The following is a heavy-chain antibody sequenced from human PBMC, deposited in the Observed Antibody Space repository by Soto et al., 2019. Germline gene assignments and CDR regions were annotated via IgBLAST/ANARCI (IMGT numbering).Heavy chain of an antibody. CDR2: IYHSGNT. Sequence: SETLSLTCAVSGYSISLGYYWGWIRQPPGKGLEWIGSIYHSGNTYYNPSLKSRVSISLDTSKNHFSLELTSVTAADPAVFYCARDARQQLRAFDIWGQGTMVTVSS. J-gene: IGHJ3*02. D-gene: IGHD6-13*01. V-gene: IGHV4-38-2*02. CDR1: GYSISLGYY. CDR3: ARDARQQLRAFDI.